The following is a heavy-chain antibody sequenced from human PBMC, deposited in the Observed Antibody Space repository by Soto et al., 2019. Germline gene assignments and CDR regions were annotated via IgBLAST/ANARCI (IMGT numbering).Heavy chain of an antibody. CDR2: ISGGGGRT. Sequence: EVQLLESGGGLVQPGGSLRLSCAASGFTFSSYAMSWVRQAPGKGLEWVAGISGGGGRTYYADSVKGRFTISRDISKNTLFVQKNSLRVEDTAVYYCAKVGIYCTNGVCRGYWGQGTLVTVSS. D-gene: IGHD2-8*01. CDR3: AKVGIYCTNGVCRGY. J-gene: IGHJ4*02. CDR1: GFTFSSYA. V-gene: IGHV3-23*01.